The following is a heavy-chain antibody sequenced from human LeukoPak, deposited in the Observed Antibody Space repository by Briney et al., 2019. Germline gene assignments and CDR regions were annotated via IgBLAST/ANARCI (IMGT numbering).Heavy chain of an antibody. D-gene: IGHD3-3*01. Sequence: GASVKVSCKASGYTFSGSYIHWARQAPGQGLEWMGWISAYNGNTNYAQKLQGRVTMTTDTSTSTAYMELRSLRSDDTAVYYCARDPKPFVEWLLRSSWWVEGDYWGQGTLVTVSS. V-gene: IGHV1-18*04. CDR2: ISAYNGNT. CDR1: GYTFSGSY. CDR3: ARDPKPFVEWLLRSSWWVEGDY. J-gene: IGHJ4*02.